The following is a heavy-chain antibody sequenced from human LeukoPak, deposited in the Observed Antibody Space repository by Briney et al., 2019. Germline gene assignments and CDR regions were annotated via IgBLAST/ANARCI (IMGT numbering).Heavy chain of an antibody. J-gene: IGHJ6*02. Sequence: GESLRISCKGSGYTFTSYRISWVRQMPGKRLEWMGSTDPSDSYTKYRPSFQGHVTISTDKSVSTASLQRSSLKASDSAMYYCARHSASHGMDVWGQGTTVTVSS. V-gene: IGHV5-10-1*01. CDR3: ARHSASHGMDV. CDR2: TDPSDSYT. CDR1: GYTFTSYR.